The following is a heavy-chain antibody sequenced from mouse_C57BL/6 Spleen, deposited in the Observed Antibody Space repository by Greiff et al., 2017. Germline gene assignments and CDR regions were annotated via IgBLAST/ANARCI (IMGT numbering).Heavy chain of an antibody. CDR1: GYTFTDYC. CDR3: ARDYYGSLDY. D-gene: IGHD1-1*01. Sequence: EVQLQQSGPVLVKPGASVKMSCKASGYTFTDYCMNWVKQSHGKSLEWIGVINPYNGGTSYNQKFKGKATLTVDKSSSTAYMELNSLTSEDSAVYYCARDYYGSLDYWGQGTTLTVSS. V-gene: IGHV1-19*01. J-gene: IGHJ2*01. CDR2: INPYNGGT.